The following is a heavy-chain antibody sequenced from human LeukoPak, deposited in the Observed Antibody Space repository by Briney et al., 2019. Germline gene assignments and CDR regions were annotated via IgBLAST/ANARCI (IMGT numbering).Heavy chain of an antibody. V-gene: IGHV1-69*13. CDR2: IIPIFGTA. J-gene: IGHJ4*02. D-gene: IGHD6-19*01. Sequence: GASVKVSCKASGGTFSSYAISWVRQAPGQGLEWMGGIIPIFGTANYAQKFQGRVTITADESTSTAYMELSSLRSEDTAVYYCARELKTIAVAGLFLDYWGQGTLVTVSS. CDR3: ARELKTIAVAGLFLDY. CDR1: GGTFSSYA.